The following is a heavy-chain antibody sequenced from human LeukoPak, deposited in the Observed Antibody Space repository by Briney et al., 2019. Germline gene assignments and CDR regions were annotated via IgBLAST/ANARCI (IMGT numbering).Heavy chain of an antibody. CDR1: GFTFSSYA. J-gene: IGHJ4*02. D-gene: IGHD2-15*01. Sequence: GGSLRLSCAASGFTFSSYAMSWVRQAPGKGLEWVSAISGSGGSTYYADSVKGRFTISRDNSKNTLYLQMDSLRAEDTAVYYCANTPSVVPFDYWGQGTLVTVSS. CDR2: ISGSGGST. CDR3: ANTPSVVPFDY. V-gene: IGHV3-23*01.